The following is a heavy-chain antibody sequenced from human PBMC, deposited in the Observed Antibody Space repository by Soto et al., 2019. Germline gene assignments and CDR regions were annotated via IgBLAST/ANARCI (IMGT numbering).Heavy chain of an antibody. CDR2: IWYDGSNK. J-gene: IGHJ4*02. V-gene: IGHV3-33*01. Sequence: PGGSLRRSCAASGFTFSSYGMHWVRQAPGKGLEWVAVIWYDGSNKYYADSVKGRFTISRDNSKNTLYLQMNSLRAEDTAVYYCAREAYSSGWYGRGYYFGYWGQGTLVTVSS. CDR3: AREAYSSGWYGRGYYFGY. D-gene: IGHD6-19*01. CDR1: GFTFSSYG.